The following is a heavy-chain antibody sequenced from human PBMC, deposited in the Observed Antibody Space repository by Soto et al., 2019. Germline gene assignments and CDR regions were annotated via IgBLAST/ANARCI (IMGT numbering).Heavy chain of an antibody. CDR1: GYSFTSYW. Sequence: GESLKISCKGSGYSFTSYWIGWVRQMPGKGLEWMGIIYPGDSDTRYSPSFQGQVTISADKSISTAYLQWSSLKASDTAMYYCARLQSYSSSWYYYYMDVWGTGTTVTVSS. D-gene: IGHD6-13*01. CDR3: ARLQSYSSSWYYYYMDV. CDR2: IYPGDSDT. J-gene: IGHJ6*03. V-gene: IGHV5-51*01.